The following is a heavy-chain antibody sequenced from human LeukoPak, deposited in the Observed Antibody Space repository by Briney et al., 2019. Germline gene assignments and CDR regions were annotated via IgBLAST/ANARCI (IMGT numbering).Heavy chain of an antibody. CDR2: IHSSGTT. V-gene: IGHV4-4*07. CDR3: ARATTYRGYYYFDY. Sequence: SETLSLTCTVSGASINTYFWSWFRQPAGKGLEWIGRIHSSGTTNYNPSLKSRVTISVDTSKNQFSLNLSSVTAADTAVYYCARATTYRGYYYFDYWGQGTLVTVSS. D-gene: IGHD6-13*01. J-gene: IGHJ4*02. CDR1: GASINTYF.